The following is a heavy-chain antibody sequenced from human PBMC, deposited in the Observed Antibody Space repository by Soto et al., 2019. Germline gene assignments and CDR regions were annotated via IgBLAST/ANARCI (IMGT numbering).Heavy chain of an antibody. CDR1: GGSISSYY. V-gene: IGHV4-59*01. CDR2: IYYSGST. Sequence: QVQLQESGPGLVKPSETLSLTCTVSGGSISSYYWSWIRQSPGKGLEWIGYIYYSGSTNYNPSLTSRVTISVDTSKNQCSLKLSSVTAADTAVYYCAREGYGMDVWGQGTTVTVSS. J-gene: IGHJ6*02. CDR3: AREGYGMDV.